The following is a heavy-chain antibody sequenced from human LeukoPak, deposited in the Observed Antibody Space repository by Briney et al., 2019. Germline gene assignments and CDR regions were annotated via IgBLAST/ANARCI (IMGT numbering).Heavy chain of an antibody. CDR1: GFTFNSYS. V-gene: IGHV3-48*02. J-gene: IGHJ4*02. CDR3: ARERVIAAAGDGFDS. D-gene: IGHD2-21*01. CDR2: ISNSSGTI. Sequence: GGSLRLSCAASGFTFNSYSMNWVRQTPGKGLEWVSYISNSSGTIYYADSVKGRFTISRDNAKNSLFLQMNGLRDEDTALYYCARERVIAAAGDGFDSWGQGTLVTVSS.